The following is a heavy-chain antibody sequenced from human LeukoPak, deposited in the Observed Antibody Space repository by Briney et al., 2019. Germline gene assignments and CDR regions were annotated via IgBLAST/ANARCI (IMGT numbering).Heavy chain of an antibody. CDR3: ARQSYVSAAGPHFDY. J-gene: IGHJ4*02. CDR2: IYTSGST. CDR1: GGSISSGSYY. V-gene: IGHV4-61*02. D-gene: IGHD6-13*01. Sequence: SETLSLTCTVSGGSISSGSYYWSWIRQPAGKGLEWIGRIYTSGSTNCNPSLKSRVTISVDTSKNQFSLKLSSVTAADTAVYYCARQSYVSAAGPHFDYWGQRTLSPSPQ.